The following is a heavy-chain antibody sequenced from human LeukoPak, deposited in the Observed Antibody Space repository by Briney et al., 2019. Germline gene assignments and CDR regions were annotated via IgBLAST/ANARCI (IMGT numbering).Heavy chain of an antibody. CDR2: IYYSGST. D-gene: IGHD5-12*01. J-gene: IGHJ4*02. CDR3: ARKPFVARRYYFDY. CDR1: GGSISSYY. V-gene: IGHV4-59*12. Sequence: SETLSLTCTVSGGSISSYYWSWIRQPPGKGLEWIGYIYYSGSTNYRPSLKSRVTISVDTSKNQFSLKLSSVTAADTAVYYCARKPFVARRYYFDYWGQGTLVTVSS.